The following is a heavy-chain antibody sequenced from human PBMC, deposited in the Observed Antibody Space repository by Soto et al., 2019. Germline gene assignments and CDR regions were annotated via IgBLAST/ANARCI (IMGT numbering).Heavy chain of an antibody. V-gene: IGHV4-34*01. J-gene: IGHJ4*02. Sequence: SETLSLTCAVYCGSFSGYYWSWIRQPPGKGLEWIGEINHSGSTNYNPSLKSRVTISVDTSKNQFSLKLSSVTAADTAVYYCARGTRRDGYKPFDYWGQGTLVTVSS. D-gene: IGHD5-12*01. CDR1: CGSFSGYY. CDR3: ARGTRRDGYKPFDY. CDR2: INHSGST.